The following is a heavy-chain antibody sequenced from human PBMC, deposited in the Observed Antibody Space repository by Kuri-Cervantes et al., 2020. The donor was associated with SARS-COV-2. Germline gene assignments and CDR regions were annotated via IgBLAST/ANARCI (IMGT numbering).Heavy chain of an antibody. CDR1: AGSMSSSSHY. D-gene: IGHD3-3*01. J-gene: IGHJ4*02. CDR3: ARQSRFTHYVDD. V-gene: IGHV4-39*01. CDR2: IYYSGSA. Sequence: ESLKISCSVSAGSMSSSSHYWGWIRQSPEKGLEWIGSIYYSGSAYYNPSLKSRVTILVDTSNNQFSLWLSSVTAADTAVHYCARQSRFTHYVDDWGQGSLVTVSS.